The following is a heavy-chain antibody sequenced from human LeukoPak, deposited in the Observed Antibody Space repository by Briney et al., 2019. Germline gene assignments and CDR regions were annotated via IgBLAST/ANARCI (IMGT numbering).Heavy chain of an antibody. Sequence: GRSLRLSCAASGFTFSSYAISWVRQAPGQGLEWMGRIIPILGIANYAQKFQGRVTITADKSTSTAYMELSSLRSEDTAVYYCARSWAATIYYYYYGMDVWGQGTTVTVSS. V-gene: IGHV1-69*04. CDR3: ARSWAATIYYYYYGMDV. CDR1: GFTFSSYA. D-gene: IGHD5-12*01. J-gene: IGHJ6*02. CDR2: IIPILGIA.